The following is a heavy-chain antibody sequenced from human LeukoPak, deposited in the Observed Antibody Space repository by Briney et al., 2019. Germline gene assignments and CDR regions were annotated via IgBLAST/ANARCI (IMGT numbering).Heavy chain of an antibody. Sequence: SETLSLTCTVSGGSISSYYWSWIRQPPRKGLEWIGYIYYSGSTNYNPSLKSRVTISVDTSKNQFSLKLSSVTAADTAVYYCARGRGGLYDYWGQGTLVTVSS. CDR3: ARGRGGLYDY. CDR1: GGSISSYY. V-gene: IGHV4-59*01. D-gene: IGHD4-23*01. J-gene: IGHJ4*02. CDR2: IYYSGST.